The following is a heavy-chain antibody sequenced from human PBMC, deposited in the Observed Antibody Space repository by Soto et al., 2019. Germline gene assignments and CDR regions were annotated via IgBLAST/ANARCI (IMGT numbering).Heavy chain of an antibody. CDR2: IWYDGSNK. J-gene: IGHJ6*02. CDR1: GFTFSSYG. D-gene: IGHD3-10*01. CDR3: ARDLASYYGSGANYGMDV. V-gene: IGHV3-33*01. Sequence: GGSLRLSCAASGFTFSSYGMHWVRQAPGKGLEWVAVIWYDGSNKYYADSVKGRFTIYRNNSKNTLYLQMNSLRAEDTAVYYCARDLASYYGSGANYGMDVWGQGTTVTVSS.